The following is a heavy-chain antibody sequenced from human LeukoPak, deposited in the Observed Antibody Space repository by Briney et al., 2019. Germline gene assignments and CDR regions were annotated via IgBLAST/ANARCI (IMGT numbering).Heavy chain of an antibody. CDR2: IIPIFGTA. CDR1: GYTLTELS. J-gene: IGHJ6*02. Sequence: ASVKVSCKVSGYTLTELSMHWVRQAPGQGLEWMGGIIPIFGTANYAQKFQGRVTITADESTSTAYMELSSLRSEDTAVYYCARDLRGRKDGNGPPYYYGMDVWGQGTTVTVSS. CDR3: ARDLRGRKDGNGPPYYYGMDV. V-gene: IGHV1-69*13. D-gene: IGHD5-24*01.